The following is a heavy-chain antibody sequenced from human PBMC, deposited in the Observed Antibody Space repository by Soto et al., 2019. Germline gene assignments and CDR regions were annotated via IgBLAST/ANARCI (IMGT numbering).Heavy chain of an antibody. V-gene: IGHV4-4*02. D-gene: IGHD6-13*01. CDR2: IYHSGST. CDR3: ARGSSSWSGPRYIDH. Sequence: QVQLQESGPGLVKPSGTLSLTCAVSGGSISSSNWWSWVRQPPGKGLEWIGEIYHSGSTNYNPSLQSRVTLSVAQSKNQSPLKLRCVTAADTAVYYCARGSSSWSGPRYIDHWGRGTLVIVSS. CDR1: GGSISSSNW. J-gene: IGHJ2*01.